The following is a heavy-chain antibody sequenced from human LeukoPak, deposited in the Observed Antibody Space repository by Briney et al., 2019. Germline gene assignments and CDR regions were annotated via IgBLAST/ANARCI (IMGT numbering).Heavy chain of an antibody. CDR3: ARASMYYDFWSGYSSAFDY. D-gene: IGHD3-3*01. J-gene: IGHJ4*02. CDR2: IKTDGSEK. CDR1: GFTFSSYW. V-gene: IGHV3-7*03. Sequence: GGSLRLSCEASGFTFSSYWMSWVRQAPGKGLEWVANIKTDGSEKYYVDSVKGRFTISRDNAKNSLYLQMNSLRAEDTAVYYCARASMYYDFWSGYSSAFDYWGQGTLVTVSS.